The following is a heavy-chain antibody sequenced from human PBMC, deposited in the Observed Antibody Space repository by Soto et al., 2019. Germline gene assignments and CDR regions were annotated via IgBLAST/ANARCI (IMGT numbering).Heavy chain of an antibody. J-gene: IGHJ4*02. CDR3: AKGWGDY. Sequence: DVPLLESGGGLVQPGGSLRLSCVASGFNLNSYAMSWVRQAPGKGLEWVSGISGSSPYYADSVKGRFTISRDNSKNTLYLQMNSLRAEDTAAYYCAKGWGDYWGQGTLVTVSS. CDR1: GFNLNSYA. V-gene: IGHV3-23*01. D-gene: IGHD3-16*01. CDR2: ISGSSP.